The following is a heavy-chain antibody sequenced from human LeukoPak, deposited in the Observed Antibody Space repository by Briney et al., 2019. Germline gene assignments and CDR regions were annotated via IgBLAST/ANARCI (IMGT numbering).Heavy chain of an antibody. CDR3: ARHSTQVEMATIAAEFDY. V-gene: IGHV1-69*13. Sequence: ASVKVSCKASGGTFSSYAISWVRQAPGQGLEWMGGIIPIFGTANYAQKFQGRVTITADESTSTAYMELSSLRSEDTAVYHCARHSTQVEMATIAAEFDYWGQGTLVTVSS. D-gene: IGHD5-24*01. J-gene: IGHJ4*02. CDR2: IIPIFGTA. CDR1: GGTFSSYA.